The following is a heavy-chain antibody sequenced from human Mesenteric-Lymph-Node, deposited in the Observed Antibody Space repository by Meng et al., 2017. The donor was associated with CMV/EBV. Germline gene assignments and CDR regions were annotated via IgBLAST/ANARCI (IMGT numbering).Heavy chain of an antibody. CDR2: IKQDGSEK. V-gene: IGHV3-7*01. Sequence: GESLKISCAASGFTFSSYSMSWVRQAPGKGLECVANIKQDGSEKYYVDSVKGRFTITRDNAKNTLYLQMSSLRAEDTAVYYCAKVETAMVSNFDYWGQGTLVTVSS. D-gene: IGHD5-18*01. CDR3: AKVETAMVSNFDY. J-gene: IGHJ4*02. CDR1: GFTFSSYS.